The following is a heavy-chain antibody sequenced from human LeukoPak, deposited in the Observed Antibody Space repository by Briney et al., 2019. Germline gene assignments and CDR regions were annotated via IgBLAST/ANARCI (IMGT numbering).Heavy chain of an antibody. CDR1: GFTFSSYW. V-gene: IGHV3-7*01. CDR3: AREDRITIFGVAPIWHFDY. J-gene: IGHJ4*02. Sequence: GGSLRLSCAASGFTFSSYWMSWVRQAPGKGLEWVANIKQDGSEKYYVDSVKGRFTISRDNAKNSLYLQMNSLRAEDTAVYYCAREDRITIFGVAPIWHFDYWGQGTLVTVSS. CDR2: IKQDGSEK. D-gene: IGHD3-3*01.